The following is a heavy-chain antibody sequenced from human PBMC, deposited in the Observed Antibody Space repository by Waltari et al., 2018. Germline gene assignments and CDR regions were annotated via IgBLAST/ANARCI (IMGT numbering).Heavy chain of an antibody. D-gene: IGHD3-22*01. CDR3: AKDYYYDSSGYYSPRYFDY. J-gene: IGHJ4*02. Sequence: EVQLLEAGGGLVQPGGSLRLSCAASGFTFSSYAMSWVRQAPGEGLEWVSAISGSGGSTYYADSVKGRFTISRDNSKNTLYLQMNSLRAEDTAVYYCAKDYYYDSSGYYSPRYFDYWGQGTLVTVSS. V-gene: IGHV3-23*01. CDR1: GFTFSSYA. CDR2: ISGSGGST.